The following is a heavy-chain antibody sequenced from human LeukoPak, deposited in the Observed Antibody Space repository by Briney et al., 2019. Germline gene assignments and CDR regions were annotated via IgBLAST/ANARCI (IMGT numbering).Heavy chain of an antibody. CDR2: INPNSGDT. J-gene: IGHJ6*02. Sequence: GASVKVSCKASGYTFAAYYMHWVRQAPGQGLEWMGWINPNSGDTNYAQKFQGRVTMTRDTSINTAYMELSRLTSDDAAVYYCARDRYCSGGSCYTNYYYGMDVWGQGTTVTVSS. V-gene: IGHV1-2*02. CDR1: GYTFAAYY. CDR3: ARDRYCSGGSCYTNYYYGMDV. D-gene: IGHD2-15*01.